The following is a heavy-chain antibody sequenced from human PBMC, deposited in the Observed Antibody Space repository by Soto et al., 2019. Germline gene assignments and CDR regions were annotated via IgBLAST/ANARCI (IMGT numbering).Heavy chain of an antibody. J-gene: IGHJ4*02. CDR1: GGSISSGGYY. D-gene: IGHD4-17*01. CDR3: ARGGYGDYVIPVLDY. V-gene: IGHV4-31*03. Sequence: TSETLSLTCTVSGGSISSGGYYWSWIRQHPGKGLEWIGYIYYSGSTYYNPSLKSRVTISVDTSKNQFSLKLSSVTAADTAVYYCARGGYGDYVIPVLDYWGQGTLVTVSS. CDR2: IYYSGST.